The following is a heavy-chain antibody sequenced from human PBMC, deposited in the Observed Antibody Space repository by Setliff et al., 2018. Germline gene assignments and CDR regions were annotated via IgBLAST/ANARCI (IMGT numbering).Heavy chain of an antibody. D-gene: IGHD6-19*01. J-gene: IGHJ6*03. V-gene: IGHV4-4*07. CDR3: AREQWLDPPGYYYMDV. Sequence: SETLSLTCTVSGGSISSYYWSWIRQPAGKGLEWIGHXXXXXXXXXXXXLXXXXSMSXDTSKNQFSLKLNSVTAADMAVYYCAREQWLDPPGYYYMDVWAKGTTVTVSS. CDR2: XXXXXXX. CDR1: GGSISSYY.